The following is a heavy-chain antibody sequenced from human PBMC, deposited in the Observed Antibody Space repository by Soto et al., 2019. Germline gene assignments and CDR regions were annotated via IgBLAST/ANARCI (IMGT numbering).Heavy chain of an antibody. D-gene: IGHD6-13*01. CDR2: IIPIFGTA. Sequence: GASVKVSCKASGGTFSSYAISWVRQAPGQGLEWMGGIIPIFGTANYAQKFQGRVTITADESTSTAYMELSSLRSEDTAVYYYARSSGYSSSLGMSGYFDYWGQGTLVSVS. J-gene: IGHJ4*02. CDR1: GGTFSSYA. CDR3: ARSSGYSSSLGMSGYFDY. V-gene: IGHV1-69*13.